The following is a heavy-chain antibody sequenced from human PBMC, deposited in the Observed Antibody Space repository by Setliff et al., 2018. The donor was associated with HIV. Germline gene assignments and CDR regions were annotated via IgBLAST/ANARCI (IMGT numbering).Heavy chain of an antibody. CDR3: ARDAGYSGSAWNY. Sequence: ASVKVSCKSSGDTFTGYTITWVRQAPGQGLEWMGGTIPSLGTANYAQRFKGRVTFTADASTSTVYMELSSLRSEDTAMYYCARDAGYSGSAWNYWGQGTLVTVSS. CDR1: GDTFTGYT. D-gene: IGHD5-12*01. V-gene: IGHV1-69*13. CDR2: TIPSLGTA. J-gene: IGHJ4*02.